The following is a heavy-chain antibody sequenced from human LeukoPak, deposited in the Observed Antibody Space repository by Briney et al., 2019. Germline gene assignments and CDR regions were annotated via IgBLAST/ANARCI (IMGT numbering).Heavy chain of an antibody. V-gene: IGHV3-23*01. CDR1: GFTFSNYA. CDR3: AKTSGSYFAGFDC. D-gene: IGHD3-22*01. CDR2: ISGNGGST. Sequence: GGSLRLSCTASGFTFSNYAMTWVRQAPGKGLEWFSGISGNGGSTYYADSVKGRFTISRDYSKSSLHLQMNSLRAEDTAVYYCAKTSGSYFAGFDCWGQGTLVTVSS. J-gene: IGHJ4*02.